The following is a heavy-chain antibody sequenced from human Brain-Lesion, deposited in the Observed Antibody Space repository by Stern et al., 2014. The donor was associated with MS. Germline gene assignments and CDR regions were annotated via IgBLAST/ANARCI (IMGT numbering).Heavy chain of an antibody. CDR1: GFTFNNFW. J-gene: IGHJ3*01. V-gene: IGHV3-7*01. Sequence: EVQLEESGGGLAQPGGSLRLSCAASGFTFNNFWMTWVRQAPGKGLEWVATIKEDGSDKKYLNSVTGRFTISRDNAKKSLYLQMNSLRAEDTAVYYCARDYGTTNYYMSAFDLWGQGTMVSVSS. D-gene: IGHD3-22*01. CDR2: IKEDGSDK. CDR3: ARDYGTTNYYMSAFDL.